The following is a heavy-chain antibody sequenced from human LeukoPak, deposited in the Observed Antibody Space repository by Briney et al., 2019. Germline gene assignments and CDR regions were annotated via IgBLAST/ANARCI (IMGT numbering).Heavy chain of an antibody. CDR1: GYTFTGYY. CDR3: ARAWSLVRGVTLYYFDY. V-gene: IGHV1-2*02. Sequence: ASVKVSCKASGYTFTGYYMHWVRQAPGQGLEWMGWINPNSGGTNYAQKFQGRVTMTRDTSISTAYMELSRLRSDDTAVYYCARAWSLVRGVTLYYFDYWVQGTLVTVSS. D-gene: IGHD3-10*01. J-gene: IGHJ4*02. CDR2: INPNSGGT.